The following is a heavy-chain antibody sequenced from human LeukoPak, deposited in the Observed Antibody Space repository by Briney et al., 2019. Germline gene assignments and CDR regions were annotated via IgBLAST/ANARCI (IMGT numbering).Heavy chain of an antibody. Sequence: SETLSLTCTVSGGSISSSSYYWGWIRQPPGKGLEWIGSIYYSGSTYYNPSLKSRVTISVDTSKNQFSLKLSSVTAADTAVYYCARQFDFWSGSAYYCYYYMDVWGKGTTVTVSS. CDR3: ARQFDFWSGSAYYCYYYMDV. CDR2: IYYSGST. CDR1: GGSISSSSYY. V-gene: IGHV4-39*01. D-gene: IGHD3-3*01. J-gene: IGHJ6*03.